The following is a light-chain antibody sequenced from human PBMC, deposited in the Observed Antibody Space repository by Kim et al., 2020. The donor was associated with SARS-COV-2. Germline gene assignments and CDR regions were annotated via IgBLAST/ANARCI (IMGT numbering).Light chain of an antibody. CDR1: QAIRKD. J-gene: IGKJ1*01. Sequence: AIQMTQSPSSLSASVGDRVTITCRASQAIRKDLGWYQQKPGNAPKVLIFGASSLQSGVPSRCSGSGAGTDFTLTISSLQPEDFATYYCLQDYSYPRTFGQGTKVDIK. V-gene: IGKV1-6*01. CDR3: LQDYSYPRT. CDR2: GAS.